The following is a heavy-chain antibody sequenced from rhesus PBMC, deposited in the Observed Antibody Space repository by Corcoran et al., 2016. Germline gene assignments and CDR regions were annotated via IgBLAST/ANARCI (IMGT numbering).Heavy chain of an antibody. Sequence: QLQLQESGPGLVKPSETLSLTCAVSGGSISSNSWSWIRQPPGTGLEWIGRISGSGGSTYYNPSLKSRVTISTDTSKNQFSLKLSSVTAADTAVYYCARERVGLVVVAIDGLDSWGQGVVVTVSS. CDR1: GGSISSNS. D-gene: IGHD2-21*01. J-gene: IGHJ6*01. V-gene: IGHV4-173*01. CDR3: ARERVGLVVVAIDGLDS. CDR2: ISGSGGST.